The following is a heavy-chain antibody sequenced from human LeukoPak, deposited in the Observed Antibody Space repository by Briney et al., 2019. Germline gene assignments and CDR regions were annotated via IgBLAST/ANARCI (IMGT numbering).Heavy chain of an antibody. CDR3: ARRRGYSYGFDY. D-gene: IGHD5-18*01. CDR2: IWYDGSNK. J-gene: IGHJ4*02. Sequence: GGPLRLSCAASGFTFSSYGMHWVRQAPGKGLEWVAVIWYDGSNKYYADSVEGRFTISRDNSKNTLYLQMNSLRAEDTAVYYCARRRGYSYGFDYWGQGTLVTVSS. CDR1: GFTFSSYG. V-gene: IGHV3-33*01.